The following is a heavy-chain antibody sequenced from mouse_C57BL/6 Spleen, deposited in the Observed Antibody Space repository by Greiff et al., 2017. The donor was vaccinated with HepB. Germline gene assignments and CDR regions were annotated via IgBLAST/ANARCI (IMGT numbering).Heavy chain of an antibody. Sequence: QVQLKQPGAELVKPGASVKLSCKASGYTFTSYWMHWVKQRPGRGLEWIGRIDPNSGGTKYNEKFKSKATLTVDKPSSTAYMQLSSLTSEDSAVYYCARRSNGYYYAMDYWGQGTSVTVSS. V-gene: IGHV1-72*01. D-gene: IGHD2-5*01. J-gene: IGHJ4*01. CDR2: IDPNSGGT. CDR3: ARRSNGYYYAMDY. CDR1: GYTFTSYW.